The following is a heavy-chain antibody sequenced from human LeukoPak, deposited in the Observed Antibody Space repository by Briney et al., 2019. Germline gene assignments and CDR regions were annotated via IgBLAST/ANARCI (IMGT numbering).Heavy chain of an antibody. Sequence: ASVKVSCKASGYTFTSYDINWVQQATGQGLEWMGWMNPNSGNTGYAQKFQGRVTMTRNTSISTAYMELSSLRSEDTAVYYCARASVLRFLEWLRQDYYYYYYMDVWGKGTTVTVSS. V-gene: IGHV1-8*01. CDR2: MNPNSGNT. D-gene: IGHD3-3*01. J-gene: IGHJ6*03. CDR3: ARASVLRFLEWLRQDYYYYYYMDV. CDR1: GYTFTSYD.